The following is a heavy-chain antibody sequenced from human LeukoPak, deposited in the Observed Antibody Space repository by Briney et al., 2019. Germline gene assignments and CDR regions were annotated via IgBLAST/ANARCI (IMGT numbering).Heavy chain of an antibody. D-gene: IGHD6-19*01. CDR1: GGSISSSSYY. Sequence: PSETLSLTCTVSGGSISSSSYYWGWIRQPPGKGLEWIGRIYYSGSTYYNPSLKSRFTISVETSKNQFSLKLSSVTAADTAVYYCARAPPDYSTAWHAFDIWGQGAMVTVSS. CDR3: ARAPPDYSTAWHAFDI. V-gene: IGHV4-39*01. J-gene: IGHJ3*02. CDR2: IYYSGST.